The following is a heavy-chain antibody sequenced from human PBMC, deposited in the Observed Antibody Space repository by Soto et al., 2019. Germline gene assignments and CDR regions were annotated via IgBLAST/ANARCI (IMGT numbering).Heavy chain of an antibody. J-gene: IGHJ3*02. V-gene: IGHV4-59*01. CDR1: GGSISSYY. D-gene: IGHD3-16*01. CDR3: ASVWGGAFDI. Sequence: QVQLQESGPGLVKPSETLSLTCTVSGGSISSYYWSWIRQPPGKGLEWIGYIYYSGSTNYNPSLKRRAPIAVATAKIQFSLKLSSVTAAETAVYYCASVWGGAFDIWGQGTMVTVSS. CDR2: IYYSGST.